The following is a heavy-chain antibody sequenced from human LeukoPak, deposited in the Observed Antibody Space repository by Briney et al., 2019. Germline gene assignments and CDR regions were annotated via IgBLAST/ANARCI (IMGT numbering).Heavy chain of an antibody. CDR2: IIPILGIA. D-gene: IGHD5-18*01. CDR3: AREDTAMVFDY. CDR1: GGTFSSYA. Sequence: SVKVSCKASGGTFSSYAISWVRQAPGQGLEWMGRIIPILGIANYAQKFQGRVTITADKSTSTAYMELSSPRSEDTAVYYCAREDTAMVFDYWGQGTLVTVSS. V-gene: IGHV1-69*04. J-gene: IGHJ4*02.